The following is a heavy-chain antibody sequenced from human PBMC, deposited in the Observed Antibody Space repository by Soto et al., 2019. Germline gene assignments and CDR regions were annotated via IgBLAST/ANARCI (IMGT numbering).Heavy chain of an antibody. CDR2: ISWNSGSM. CDR1: GFVFNDYV. D-gene: IGHD3-9*01. V-gene: IGHV3-9*01. Sequence: EVQLVESGGGLVQPGRSLRLSCAVSGFVFNDYVMHWVRQAPGKGLEWVSVISWNSGSMAYADSVRGRFTISRDNANNALYLPMSSLRVEETALYYCVKDQNQKSGYVFDIWGQGTMVPVSS. J-gene: IGHJ3*02. CDR3: VKDQNQKSGYVFDI.